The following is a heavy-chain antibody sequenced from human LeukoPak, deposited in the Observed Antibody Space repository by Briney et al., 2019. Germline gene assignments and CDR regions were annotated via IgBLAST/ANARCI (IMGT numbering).Heavy chain of an antibody. CDR1: GFTFSSYG. CDR2: ISYDGSNK. V-gene: IGHV3-30*18. CDR3: AESFRIAAAGPGY. Sequence: GGSLRLSCAASGFTFSSYGMHWVRQAPGKGLEWVAVISYDGSNKYYADSVKGRFTISRDNSKNTLYLQMNSLRAEDTAVYYCAESFRIAAAGPGYWGQGTLVTVSS. J-gene: IGHJ4*02. D-gene: IGHD6-13*01.